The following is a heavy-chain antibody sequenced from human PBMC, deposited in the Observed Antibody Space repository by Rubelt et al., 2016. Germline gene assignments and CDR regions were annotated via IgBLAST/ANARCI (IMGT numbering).Heavy chain of an antibody. CDR2: INTNTGNP. Sequence: QVQLVQSGSELKKPGASVKVSCKASGYTFTSYAMNWVRQAPGQGLEWMGWINTNTGNPTYALGFTGRFVVSLDTSVITAYLQISSLKAEDTSVYCCARDPSSWQGWLLWGQGTLVTVSS. D-gene: IGHD6-13*01. J-gene: IGHJ4*02. V-gene: IGHV7-4-1*02. CDR3: ARDPSSWQGWLL. CDR1: GYTFTSYA.